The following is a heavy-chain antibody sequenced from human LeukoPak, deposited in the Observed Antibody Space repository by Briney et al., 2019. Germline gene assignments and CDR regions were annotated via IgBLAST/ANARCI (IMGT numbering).Heavy chain of an antibody. Sequence: PSHTQSLTCPVSGGSISSYYWGWTRQPAGKGREWIGHTYTSGSTNNKPSLKARFTLSVETSKNHFSLKLRSLTARATASYSFARGAQQLVFGWFDPWGQGTLVTVSS. J-gene: IGHJ5*02. CDR1: GGSISSYY. D-gene: IGHD6-13*01. CDR2: TYTSGST. CDR3: ARGAQQLVFGWFDP. V-gene: IGHV4-4*07.